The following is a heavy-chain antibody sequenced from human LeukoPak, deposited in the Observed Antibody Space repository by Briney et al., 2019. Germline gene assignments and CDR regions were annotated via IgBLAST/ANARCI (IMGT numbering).Heavy chain of an antibody. Sequence: GWSLRLSCAASGFTFSDFAMHWVRQAPGKGLEWMTIISYDASSINYADSVRGRFTISRDNSKNTLYLQMNSLRAEDTAVYYCARERRGDRHDSLDIWGQGTMVTVSS. CDR1: GFTFSDFA. CDR3: ARERRGDRHDSLDI. D-gene: IGHD2-21*01. J-gene: IGHJ3*02. CDR2: ISYDASSI. V-gene: IGHV3-30*04.